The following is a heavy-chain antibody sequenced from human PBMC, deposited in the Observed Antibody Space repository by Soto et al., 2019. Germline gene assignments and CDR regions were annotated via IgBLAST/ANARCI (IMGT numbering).Heavy chain of an antibody. Sequence: QVQLQESGPGLVKPSQTLSLTCTVSGGSISSGDYYWSWIRQPPGKGLEWIGYIYYSGSTYYNPSLKSRVTIPVDTAKNQFSLKLSSVTAADTAVYYCARDGDYGDYVNEFTWYFDLWGRGTLVTVSS. CDR1: GGSISSGDYY. CDR3: ARDGDYGDYVNEFTWYFDL. CDR2: IYYSGST. D-gene: IGHD4-17*01. V-gene: IGHV4-30-4*01. J-gene: IGHJ2*01.